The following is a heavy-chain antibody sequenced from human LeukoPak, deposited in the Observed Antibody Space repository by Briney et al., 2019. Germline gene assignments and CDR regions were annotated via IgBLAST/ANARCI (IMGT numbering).Heavy chain of an antibody. J-gene: IGHJ5*02. CDR2: ISPNSVAT. CDR3: AREGIAGNWFDP. Sequence: ASVKVSYKPSGYTFTRYYMLWLRQAPGQALEGLGWISPNSVATNHEQKFQVRVTMTRDTSFSTTYMELTRIRSDDTAVYYCAREGIAGNWFDPWGQGTLVTVSS. V-gene: IGHV1-2*02. CDR1: GYTFTRYY. D-gene: IGHD6-13*01.